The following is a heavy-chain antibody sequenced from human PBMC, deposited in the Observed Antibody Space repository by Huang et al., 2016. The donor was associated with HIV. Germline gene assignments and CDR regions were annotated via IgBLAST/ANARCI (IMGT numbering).Heavy chain of an antibody. Sequence: QEQLVESGGGVVQPGGSLRLSCATSGFSFSHYGMHWVRQAPGKGLEWVAFIRFDGGNKHYADSAKGRFTISRDNSKKMLFLEMNSLRGDDTAFYYCATDLGGYSLDYWGQGALVSVSS. V-gene: IGHV3-30*02. CDR3: ATDLGGYSLDY. J-gene: IGHJ4*02. CDR2: IRFDGGNK. D-gene: IGHD2-21*02. CDR1: GFSFSHYG.